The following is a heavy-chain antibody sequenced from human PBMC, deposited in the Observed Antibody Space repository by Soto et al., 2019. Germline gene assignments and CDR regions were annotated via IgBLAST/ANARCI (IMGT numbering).Heavy chain of an antibody. Sequence: QVQLQESGPGLVKPSQTLSLTCTVSGGSISSGGYYWSWIRQHPGKGLEWIGYIYYSGSTYYNPSLKSRVTISVDTSKNQFSLKLRSVTAADTAVYYCAREEKEHYGDYVDAFDIWGQGTMVTVSS. CDR3: AREEKEHYGDYVDAFDI. D-gene: IGHD4-17*01. J-gene: IGHJ3*02. V-gene: IGHV4-31*03. CDR1: GGSISSGGYY. CDR2: IYYSGST.